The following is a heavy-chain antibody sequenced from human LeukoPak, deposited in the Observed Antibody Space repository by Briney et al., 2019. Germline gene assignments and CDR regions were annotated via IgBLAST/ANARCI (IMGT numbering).Heavy chain of an antibody. V-gene: IGHV4-30-4*01. CDR1: GGSISSGDYY. CDR2: IYYSGST. J-gene: IGHJ4*02. Sequence: SETLSLTCTVSGGSISSGDYYWSWIRQPPGKGLXWIGYIYYSGSTYYNPSLKSRVTISVDTSKNQFSLKLSSVTAADTAVYYCARGELLSFDYWGQGTLVTVSS. D-gene: IGHD2/OR15-2a*01. CDR3: ARGELLSFDY.